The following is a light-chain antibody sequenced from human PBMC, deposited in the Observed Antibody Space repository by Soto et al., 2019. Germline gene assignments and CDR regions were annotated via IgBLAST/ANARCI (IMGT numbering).Light chain of an antibody. J-gene: IGKJ2*01. CDR1: QSVSSN. CDR3: QQYDNWPAMYT. CDR2: GAS. Sequence: EIVMTQSPATLSVSPGERATHSCRASQSVSSNLAWYQQKPGQAPRLLIHGASTRATGIPARFSGSGSGTEFTLTISSLQSEDFAVYYCQQYDNWPAMYTFGQGTKLEIK. V-gene: IGKV3-15*01.